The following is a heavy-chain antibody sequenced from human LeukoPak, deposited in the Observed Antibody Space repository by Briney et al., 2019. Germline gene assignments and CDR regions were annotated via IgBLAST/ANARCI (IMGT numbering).Heavy chain of an antibody. CDR3: ARTGYNYNYNYCFDY. D-gene: IGHD1-7*01. Sequence: GESLKISCKSSGYSFTNYWIAWVRPMPGKGLEWMGIIYPGDSDVRYSPSFQGQVTFSADKSITTAYLQWGSLKASDTAIYFCARTGYNYNYNYCFDYWGQGTLVTVSS. CDR2: IYPGDSDV. V-gene: IGHV5-51*01. CDR1: GYSFTNYW. J-gene: IGHJ4*02.